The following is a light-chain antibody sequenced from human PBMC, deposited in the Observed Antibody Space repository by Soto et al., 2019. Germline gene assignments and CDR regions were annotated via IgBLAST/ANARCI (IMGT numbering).Light chain of an antibody. CDR1: QSVSSY. J-gene: IGKJ1*01. CDR3: QQYGSSGT. V-gene: IGKV3-11*01. Sequence: EIVLTQSPATLSLSPGERATLSCRASQSVSSYLAWYKQKPGQAPSLLIYDASNRATGIPARFSGSGSGTDFTLTIRSLEPEDFAVDYCQQYGSSGTFGQGTKLDIK. CDR2: DAS.